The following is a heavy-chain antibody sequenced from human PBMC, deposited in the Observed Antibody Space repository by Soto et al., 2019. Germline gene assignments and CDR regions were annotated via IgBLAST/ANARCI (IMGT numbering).Heavy chain of an antibody. V-gene: IGHV3-9*01. D-gene: IGHD1-26*01. CDR2: ISWNSGSI. CDR1: GFSFEDYA. J-gene: IGHJ6*02. CDR3: AKDRWGLQPLFYYGMDV. Sequence: PWGSMRLSCAASGFSFEDYAMHWARQAPGKGLEWVSGISWNSGSIGYADSVKGRFTISRDNAKNSLYLQMNSLRAEDTALYYCAKDRWGLQPLFYYGMDVWAQGTTVTVSS.